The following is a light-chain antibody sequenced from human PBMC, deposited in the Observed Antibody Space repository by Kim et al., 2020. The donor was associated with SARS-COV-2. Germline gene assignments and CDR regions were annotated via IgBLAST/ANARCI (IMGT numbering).Light chain of an antibody. CDR2: GKN. CDR1: SLRSYY. CDR3: NSRESSANHWM. Sequence: SSELTQDPAVSVALGQTVRITCQGDSLRSYYATWYQQKPGQAPILVIYGKNNRPSGIPDRFSVSYSGNTASLTITAAQAEDEADYYCNSRESSANHWMFG. J-gene: IGLJ3*02. V-gene: IGLV3-19*01.